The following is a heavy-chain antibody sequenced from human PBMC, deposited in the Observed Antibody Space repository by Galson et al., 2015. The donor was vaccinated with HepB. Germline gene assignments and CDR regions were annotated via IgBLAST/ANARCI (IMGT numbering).Heavy chain of an antibody. Sequence: SLRLSCAASGFTFSGYSMNWVRQAPGRGLEWLSYITGDSGTIYYADSVKGRITIPRDNAKNSLYLQMNSLTAGDTALYYCARTGRGLYSFDSWGQGTLVTVSS. V-gene: IGHV3-48*04. CDR3: ARTGRGLYSFDS. D-gene: IGHD3-16*01. CDR1: GFTFSGYS. J-gene: IGHJ4*02. CDR2: ITGDSGTI.